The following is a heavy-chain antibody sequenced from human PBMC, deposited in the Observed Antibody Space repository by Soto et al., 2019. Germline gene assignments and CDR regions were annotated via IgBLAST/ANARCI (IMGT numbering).Heavy chain of an antibody. Sequence: EVQLVESGGGLVKPGGSLRLSCAASGFTFSSYSMNWVRQAPGKGLEWVSSISSSSSYIYYADSVKGRFTISRDNAKNSLYLHMNSLRAEDTAVYYCARDPYDFWSGYYYTFDCWGQGTLVTVSS. CDR2: ISSSSSYI. CDR1: GFTFSSYS. D-gene: IGHD3-3*01. J-gene: IGHJ4*02. CDR3: ARDPYDFWSGYYYTFDC. V-gene: IGHV3-21*01.